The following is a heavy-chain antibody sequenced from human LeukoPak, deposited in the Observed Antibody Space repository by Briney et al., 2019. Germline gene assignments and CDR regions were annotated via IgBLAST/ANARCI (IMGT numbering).Heavy chain of an antibody. V-gene: IGHV3-21*04. Sequence: PGGSLRLSCAASGFTFSSYSMNWVRQAPGKGLEWVSSISSSSSYIYYADSVKGRFTISRDNAKNSLYLQMNSLRAEDTAVYYCAKRPQDIVVVPARVARPYYMDVWGKGTTVTVSS. J-gene: IGHJ6*03. CDR2: ISSSSSYI. CDR1: GFTFSSYS. CDR3: AKRPQDIVVVPARVARPYYMDV. D-gene: IGHD2-2*01.